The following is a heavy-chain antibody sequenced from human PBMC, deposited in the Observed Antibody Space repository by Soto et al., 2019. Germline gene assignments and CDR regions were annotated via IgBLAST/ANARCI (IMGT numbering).Heavy chain of an antibody. V-gene: IGHV4-39*01. CDR2: IYYSGST. D-gene: IGHD5-12*01. J-gene: IGHJ5*02. Sequence: LSLTCTVSGGSISSSSYYWGWIRQPPGKGLEWIGSIYYSGSTYYNPSLKSRVTISVDTSKNQFSLKLSSVTAADTAVYYCARGATSDENWFDPWGQGTLVTVSS. CDR3: ARGATSDENWFDP. CDR1: GGSISSSSYY.